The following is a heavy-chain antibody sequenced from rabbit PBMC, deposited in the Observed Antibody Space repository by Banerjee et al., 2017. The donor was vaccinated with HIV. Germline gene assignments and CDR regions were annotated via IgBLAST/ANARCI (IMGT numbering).Heavy chain of an antibody. CDR1: GFDFSSYG. CDR3: ARGLVAGVLDL. V-gene: IGHV1S47*01. CDR2: IYPTYGAT. D-gene: IGHD3-3*01. J-gene: IGHJ4*01. Sequence: QEQLKETGGGLVQPGGSLTLSCKASGFDFSSYGMSWVRQAPGKGLEWIGCIYPTYGATDYANWVNGRFTISLDNAQNTVFLQMTSLTAADTATYFCARGLVAGVLDLWGPGTLVTVS.